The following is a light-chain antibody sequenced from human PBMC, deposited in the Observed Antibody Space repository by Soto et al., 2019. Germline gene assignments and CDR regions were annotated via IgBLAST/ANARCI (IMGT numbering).Light chain of an antibody. J-gene: IGKJ1*01. CDR2: KAS. CDR1: QSISNW. V-gene: IGKV1-5*03. CDR3: QQYSTYSRT. Sequence: DIQMTQSPSTLSASLGDRVTITCRASQSISNWLAWYQQKPGKAPNLLIYKASSLESGVPSRFSGSGSGTELTLTISSLQPDDFATYYCQQYSTYSRTFGQGTKVEIK.